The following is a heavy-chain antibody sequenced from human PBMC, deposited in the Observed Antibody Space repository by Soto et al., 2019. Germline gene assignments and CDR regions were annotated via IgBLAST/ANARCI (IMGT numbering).Heavy chain of an antibody. D-gene: IGHD6-13*01. CDR2: INQDGSEK. V-gene: IGHV3-7*03. CDR3: ARGRSSSWYNWFDP. J-gene: IGHJ5*02. Sequence: GGSLRLSCAASGFTFSSYWMSWVRQAPGKGLEWVPNINQDGSEKYYVDSVKGRFTISRDNAKNSLYLQMNSLRAEDTAVFYCARGRSSSWYNWFDPWGQGTLVTVSS. CDR1: GFTFSSYW.